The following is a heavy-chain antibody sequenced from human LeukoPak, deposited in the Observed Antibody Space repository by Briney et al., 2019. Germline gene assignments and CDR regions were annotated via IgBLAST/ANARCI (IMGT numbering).Heavy chain of an antibody. D-gene: IGHD3-10*01. CDR1: GYTFTGHC. Sequence: ASVKVSCKASGYTFTGHCMHWVRQAPGHGLEWMGLINPDSGGTHYAQKFQGRVTMTRDTSISTAYMELTSLTSDDTAVYYCARVVRFGGLLEALDIWGQGTLVTVSS. CDR2: INPDSGGT. CDR3: ARVVRFGGLLEALDI. V-gene: IGHV1-2*02. J-gene: IGHJ3*02.